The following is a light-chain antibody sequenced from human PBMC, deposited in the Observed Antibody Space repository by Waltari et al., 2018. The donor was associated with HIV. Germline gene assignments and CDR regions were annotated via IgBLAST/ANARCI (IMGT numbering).Light chain of an antibody. CDR3: ATWADILSAWV. Sequence: SVLTQPPSTSGTPGQRVTISCSGRNSNLQVFPEYRYQRVPGAAPKLLIFANDQRPLGVPDRFSGSKSGSSASLAISGLRSEDEADYYCATWADILSAWVFGGGTRVTVL. V-gene: IGLV1-47*01. CDR2: AND. CDR1: NSNLQVFP. J-gene: IGLJ3*02.